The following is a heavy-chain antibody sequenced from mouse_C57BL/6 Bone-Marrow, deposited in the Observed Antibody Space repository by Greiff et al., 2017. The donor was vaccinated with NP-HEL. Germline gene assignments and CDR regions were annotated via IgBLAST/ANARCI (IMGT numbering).Heavy chain of an antibody. CDR1: GYTFTSYW. J-gene: IGHJ2*01. V-gene: IGHV1-50*01. CDR3: ATKFLY. Sequence: QVQLQQPGAELVKPGASVKLSCKASGYTFTSYWMQWVKQRPGQGLEWIGEIDPSDSYTNYNQKFKGKATLTVDTSSSTAYMQLSSLTSEDSAVYYGATKFLYWGQGTTLTVSS. CDR2: IDPSDSYT.